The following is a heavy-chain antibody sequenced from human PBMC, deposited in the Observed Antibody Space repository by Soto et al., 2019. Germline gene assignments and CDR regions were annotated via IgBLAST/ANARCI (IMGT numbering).Heavy chain of an antibody. CDR2: FDPEDGET. CDR3: AGGNGDYAHFDY. J-gene: IGHJ4*02. D-gene: IGHD4-17*01. Sequence: QVQLVQSGAEVKKPGASVKVSCKVSGYTLTELSMHWVRQAPGKGLEWMGGFDPEDGETIYAQKFQGRVTMTEDTTTNTAYMELSSLRSEDTAVYYCAGGNGDYAHFDYLGQGTLVTVSS. V-gene: IGHV1-24*01. CDR1: GYTLTELS.